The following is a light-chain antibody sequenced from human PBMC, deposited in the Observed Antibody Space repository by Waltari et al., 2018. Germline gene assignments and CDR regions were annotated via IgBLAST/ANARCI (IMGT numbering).Light chain of an antibody. CDR2: EVS. CDR1: SSDVGVYPL. CDR3: CAFAGRGIYV. V-gene: IGLV2-23*02. Sequence: SALTQPASVSGAPGQSVTISCIEISSDVGVYPLLPWYQRHPGGAPKLLIYEVSKRPSGVSNRFSGSKSGKTASLTISGLQAEDEADYYCCAFAGRGIYVFGSGTQVTVL. J-gene: IGLJ1*01.